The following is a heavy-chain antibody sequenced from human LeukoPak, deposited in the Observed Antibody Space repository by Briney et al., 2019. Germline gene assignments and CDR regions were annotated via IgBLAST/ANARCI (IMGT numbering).Heavy chain of an antibody. J-gene: IGHJ4*02. V-gene: IGHV3-30*02. CDR2: IRYDGSNK. CDR1: GFTFSSYG. CDR3: AKEAGFPPGRGVHFDY. D-gene: IGHD3-10*01. Sequence: LAGGSLRLSCAASGFTFSSYGMHWVRQAPGKGLEWVAFIRYDGSNKYYADSVKGRFTISRDNSKNTLYLQMNSLRAEDTAVYYCAKEAGFPPGRGVHFDYWGQGTLVTVSS.